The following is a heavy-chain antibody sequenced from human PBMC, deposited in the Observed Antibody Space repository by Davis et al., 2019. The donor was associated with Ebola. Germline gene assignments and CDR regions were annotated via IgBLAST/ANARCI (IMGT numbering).Heavy chain of an antibody. CDR3: ARATSGTYLLNY. CDR2: IRNKASSYST. V-gene: IGHV3-72*01. J-gene: IGHJ4*02. Sequence: GESLKISCAASGLSFTNAWMNWVRQAPGMGLEWVGRIRNKASSYSTEYAASVKDRFIISRDDSKDSLYLQMNSLKTEDTAVYYCARATSGTYLLNYWGQGTLVTVSS. CDR1: GLSFTNAW. D-gene: IGHD1-26*01.